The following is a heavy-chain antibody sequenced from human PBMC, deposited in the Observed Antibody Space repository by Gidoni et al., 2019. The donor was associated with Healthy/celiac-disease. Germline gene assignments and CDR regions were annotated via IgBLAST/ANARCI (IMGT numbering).Heavy chain of an antibody. V-gene: IGHV6-1*01. J-gene: IGHJ4*02. CDR3: ARVVTLRGSGGDFPYYFDY. CDR1: GDSVSSNSAA. CDR2: TYYRSKWYN. D-gene: IGHD2-21*01. Sequence: QVQLQQSGPGLVKPSQTLSLTCAISGDSVSSNSAAWTWIRQSPSRGLEWLGRTYYRSKWYNDYAVSVKSRITINPDTSKNQFSLQLNSVTPEDTAVYYCARVVTLRGSGGDFPYYFDYWGQGTLVTVSS.